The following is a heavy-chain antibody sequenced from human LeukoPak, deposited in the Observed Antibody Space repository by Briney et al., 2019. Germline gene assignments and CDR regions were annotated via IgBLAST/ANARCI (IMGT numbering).Heavy chain of an antibody. V-gene: IGHV3-7*03. J-gene: IGHJ4*02. Sequence: GGSLRLSCAASEFTFNNYWMSWVRQAPGKGLEWVANIKQDGSEKYYMDSVKGRFNISRDNSKNTLYLQMNSLRAEDTAVYYCAKGELLWFGELFPLRYWGQGTLVTVSS. CDR2: IKQDGSEK. D-gene: IGHD3-10*01. CDR3: AKGELLWFGELFPLRY. CDR1: EFTFNNYW.